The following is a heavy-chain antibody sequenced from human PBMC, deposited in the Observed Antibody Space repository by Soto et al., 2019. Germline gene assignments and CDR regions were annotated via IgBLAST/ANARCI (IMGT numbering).Heavy chain of an antibody. Sequence: QVQLQQWGAGLLKPSETLSLTCAVYGGSFSGYYWTWIRQPPGAGLEWIGEINHSGSTNYNPSLKSRVTISVDTSKTQFSRKLTSVTAADTAVYYCARDKITGLFDYWGQGTRVTVS. CDR1: GGSFSGYY. CDR2: INHSGST. CDR3: ARDKITGLFDY. V-gene: IGHV4-34*01. D-gene: IGHD2-8*02. J-gene: IGHJ4*02.